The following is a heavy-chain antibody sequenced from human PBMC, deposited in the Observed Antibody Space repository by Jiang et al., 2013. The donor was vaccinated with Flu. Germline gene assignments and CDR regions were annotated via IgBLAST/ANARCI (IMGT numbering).Heavy chain of an antibody. D-gene: IGHD2-8*02. CDR2: IYYSGST. J-gene: IGHJ4*02. CDR3: AREIPGGASDY. V-gene: IGHV4-39*01. Sequence: VLLKPSETLSLTCTVSGYSISSTSYYWGWIRQPPGKGLEWIGTIYYSGSTYYKPSLKSRVTISADTSKNQFSLKLSSVTAADTAVYYCAREIPGGASDYWGQGTLGHRSPQ. CDR1: GYSISSTSYY.